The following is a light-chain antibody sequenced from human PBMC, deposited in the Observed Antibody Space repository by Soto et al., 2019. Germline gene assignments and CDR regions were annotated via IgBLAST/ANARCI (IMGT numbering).Light chain of an antibody. CDR1: SSDVGGYNY. J-gene: IGLJ1*01. CDR3: CSYAGSPYV. V-gene: IGLV2-11*01. CDR2: DVS. Sequence: QSALTQPRSVSGSPGQSVTISCTGTSSDVGGYNYVSWYQQHPGKAPKLMIYDVSKRPSGVPDRFSGSKSGNTASLTISGLQAEDEADYYCCSYAGSPYVFGTGTKVTFL.